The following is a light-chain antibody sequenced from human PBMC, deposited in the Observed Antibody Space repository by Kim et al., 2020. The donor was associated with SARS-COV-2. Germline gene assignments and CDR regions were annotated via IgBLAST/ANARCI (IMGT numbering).Light chain of an antibody. CDR1: KLVDKY. Sequence: SVSPGQTASITCAGDKLVDKYACWYQQKPGQSPVLVIYQDSKRPSGIPERFSGSHSGNTATLTISGTQAMDEADYYCQAWDSSTVVFGGGTQLTVL. J-gene: IGLJ2*01. CDR3: QAWDSSTVV. V-gene: IGLV3-1*01. CDR2: QDS.